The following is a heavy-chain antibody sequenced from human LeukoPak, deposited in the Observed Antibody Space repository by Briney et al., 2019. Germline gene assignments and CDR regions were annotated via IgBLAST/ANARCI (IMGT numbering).Heavy chain of an antibody. V-gene: IGHV4-59*01. Sequence: PSETLSLTCTVSGGSISSYYWSWIRQPPGKGLEWIGYIYYSGSTNYKSSLKSRVTISVDTSKNQFSLKLGSVTAADTAVYYCARTTEGGYSYGYFYYYYMDVWGKGTTVTVSS. CDR1: GGSISSYY. J-gene: IGHJ6*03. CDR2: IYYSGST. D-gene: IGHD5-18*01. CDR3: ARTTEGGYSYGYFYYYYMDV.